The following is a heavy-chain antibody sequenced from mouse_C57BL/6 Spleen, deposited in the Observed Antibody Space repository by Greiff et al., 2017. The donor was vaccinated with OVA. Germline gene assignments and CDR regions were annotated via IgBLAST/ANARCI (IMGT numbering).Heavy chain of an antibody. CDR1: GYTFTSYW. J-gene: IGHJ2*01. D-gene: IGHD1-1*01. Sequence: VQLQQPGAELVKPGASVKLSCKASGYTFTSYWMHWVKQRPGQGLEWIGMIHPNSGSTNYNEKFKSKATLTVDKSSSTAYMQLSSLTSEDSAVYYCAAPGYGSYFDYWGQGTTLTVSS. CDR3: AAPGYGSYFDY. CDR2: IHPNSGST. V-gene: IGHV1-64*01.